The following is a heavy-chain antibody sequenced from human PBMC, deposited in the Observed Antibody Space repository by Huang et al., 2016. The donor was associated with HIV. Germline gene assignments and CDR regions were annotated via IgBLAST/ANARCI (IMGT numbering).Heavy chain of an antibody. D-gene: IGHD3-22*01. CDR1: GYAFTSYY. Sequence: QVQLVQSGAEVKKPGASVKVSCKASGYAFTSYYMHWLRQAPGQGLEWMEIMKPSKGSTSYAQKCQGRVSTNRETSTNTGFMELSSLRSEDTAVYYCARDRDFYDSSGYWGFNYFDYWGQGTLVTVSS. CDR2: MKPSKGST. J-gene: IGHJ4*02. V-gene: IGHV1-46*01. CDR3: ARDRDFYDSSGYWGFNYFDY.